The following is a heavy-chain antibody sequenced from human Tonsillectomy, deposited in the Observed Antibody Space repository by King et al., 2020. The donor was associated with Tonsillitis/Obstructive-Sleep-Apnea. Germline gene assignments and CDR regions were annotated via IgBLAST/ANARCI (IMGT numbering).Heavy chain of an antibody. V-gene: IGHV2-5*02. J-gene: IGHJ4*02. Sequence: VTLKESGPTLVKPTQTLTLTCTFSGFSLSTSGVGVGWIRQPPGKALVWLALIYWDDDKRYSPPLKSRLTITKDTSQNQVFLTMTNMDPVDTATYYSAHMDLRRPFDYWGQGTLVTVSS. CDR2: IYWDDDK. CDR3: AHMDLRRPFDY. D-gene: IGHD2-2*03. CDR1: GFSLSTSGVG.